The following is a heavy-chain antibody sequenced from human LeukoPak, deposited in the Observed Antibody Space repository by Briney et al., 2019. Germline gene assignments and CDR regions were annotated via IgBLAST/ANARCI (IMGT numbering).Heavy chain of an antibody. Sequence: GGSLRLSCAASGFTFSSYGMHWVRQAPGKGLEWVAVISYDGSNKYYADSVKGRFTISRDNSKNTLYLQMNSLRAEDTAVYYCARDRDSGSYRGTFDYWGQGTLVTVSS. CDR3: ARDRDSGSYRGTFDY. D-gene: IGHD1-26*01. CDR2: ISYDGSNK. J-gene: IGHJ4*02. CDR1: GFTFSSYG. V-gene: IGHV3-30*03.